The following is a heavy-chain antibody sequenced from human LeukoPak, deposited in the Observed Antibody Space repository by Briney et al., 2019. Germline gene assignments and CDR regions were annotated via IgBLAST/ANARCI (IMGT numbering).Heavy chain of an antibody. Sequence: GGSLRLSCAASGFTFSDYAMSWVRQAPGKGLEWVSAIVGSGGSAYYADSVKGRFTISRDNSKTTLYLQMNSLRAEDTAVYYCASRYCSGGSCYNRYYFDYWGQGTLVTVSS. CDR3: ASRYCSGGSCYNRYYFDY. CDR1: GFTFSDYA. CDR2: IVGSGGSA. J-gene: IGHJ4*02. V-gene: IGHV3-23*01. D-gene: IGHD2-15*01.